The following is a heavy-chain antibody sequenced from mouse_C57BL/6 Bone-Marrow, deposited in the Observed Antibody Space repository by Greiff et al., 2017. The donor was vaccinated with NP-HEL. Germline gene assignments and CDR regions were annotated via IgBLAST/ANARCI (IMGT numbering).Heavy chain of an antibody. D-gene: IGHD1-1*01. CDR2: IYPGSGST. CDR1: GYTFTSYW. V-gene: IGHV1-55*01. Sequence: VQLQQPGAELVKPGASVKMSCKASGYTFTSYWITWAKQRPGQGLEWIGDIYPGSGSTNYNEKFKSKATLTVDTSSSTAYMQLSSLTSEDSAVYYCARHGSSWAWFAYWGQGTLVTVSA. J-gene: IGHJ3*01. CDR3: ARHGSSWAWFAY.